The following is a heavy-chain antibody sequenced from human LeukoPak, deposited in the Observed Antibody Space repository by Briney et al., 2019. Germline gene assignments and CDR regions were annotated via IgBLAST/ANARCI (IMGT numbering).Heavy chain of an antibody. CDR1: GGSVSSNNYY. D-gene: IGHD6-19*01. J-gene: IGHJ5*02. CDR3: ARATPGFSSAWFSNWFDP. CDR2: IYYSGTT. Sequence: PSETLSLTCTVSGGSVSSNNYYWSWIRQPPGRGLEWIVYIYYSGTTRYNPSLRSRVTISVDTSKNQFSLILTSVTAADTAVYYCARATPGFSSAWFSNWFDPWGQGALVTVSS. V-gene: IGHV4-61*01.